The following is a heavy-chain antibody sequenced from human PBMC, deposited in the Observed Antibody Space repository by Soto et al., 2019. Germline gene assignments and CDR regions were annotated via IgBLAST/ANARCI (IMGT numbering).Heavy chain of an antibody. CDR2: TRNKANSYTT. CDR3: ATRGDYYYVMDV. D-gene: IGHD3-10*01. Sequence: EVQLVESGGGLVQPGGSLRLSCAASGFTFSDHYMDWVRQAPGKGLEWVGRTRNKANSYTTEYAASVKGRFTISRDDSKNSLYLQMNILKTEDTAVYYCATRGDYYYVMDVWGQGTTVPVSS. CDR1: GFTFSDHY. V-gene: IGHV3-72*01. J-gene: IGHJ6*02.